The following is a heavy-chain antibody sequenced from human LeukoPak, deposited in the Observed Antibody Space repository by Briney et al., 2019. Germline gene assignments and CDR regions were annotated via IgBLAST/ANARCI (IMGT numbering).Heavy chain of an antibody. V-gene: IGHV4-34*01. CDR1: GGSFSGYY. J-gene: IGHJ4*02. CDR2: INHSGST. Sequence: PSETLSLTCAVYGGSFSGYYWSWLRQPPGKGLEWIGEINHSGSTNYNPSLKSRVTLSVDTSKNQFSLKLTSVTAADTAVYYCARGQPSVAADPVGIAGVRRGYLNYWGQGTLVTVSS. D-gene: IGHD6-13*01. CDR3: ARGQPSVAADPVGIAGVRRGYLNY.